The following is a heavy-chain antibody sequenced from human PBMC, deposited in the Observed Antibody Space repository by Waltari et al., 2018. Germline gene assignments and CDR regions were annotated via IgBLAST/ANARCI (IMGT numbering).Heavy chain of an antibody. J-gene: IGHJ6*02. CDR2: ISNSDDTT. D-gene: IGHD1-1*01. V-gene: IGHV3-23*01. CDR1: GCTFSDYA. CDR3: AKELERKPYYYYGWDV. Sequence: EMHLLESGGSLAQPGESLRPPCAASGCTFSDYAMAWVRQAPGKGLEWVSTISNSDDTTYYAESVKGRFTISRDNSKSTLFLQMNSLRADDTAIYYCAKELERKPYYYYGWDVWGQGTTVTVSS.